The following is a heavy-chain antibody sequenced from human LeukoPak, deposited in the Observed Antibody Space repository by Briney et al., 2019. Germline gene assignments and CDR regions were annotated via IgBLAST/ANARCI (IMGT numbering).Heavy chain of an antibody. D-gene: IGHD6-13*01. V-gene: IGHV3-30*04. Sequence: GGSLRLSCAASGFTFSSYAMHWVRQAPGKGLEWVAVIAYDGNIKYYADSVKGRFTISRDSSKNTLYLQMDSLRVEDTAVYYCAKESKTGYSTSSYFDYWGQGTLVTVSS. J-gene: IGHJ4*02. CDR3: AKESKTGYSTSSYFDY. CDR2: IAYDGNIK. CDR1: GFTFSSYA.